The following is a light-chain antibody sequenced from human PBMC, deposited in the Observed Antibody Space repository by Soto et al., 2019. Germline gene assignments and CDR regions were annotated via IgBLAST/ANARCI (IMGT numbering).Light chain of an antibody. J-gene: IGKJ1*01. V-gene: IGKV1-17*01. Sequence: DIQMTQFPSSLSASVGDRVTITCRASQGIRNDLGWYQQKPGKAPKRLIYAASSLQNGVPSRFSESGSGTEFTLAISSVQPEDSATFYCLQHSTYPLTFGQGTKVEIK. CDR2: AAS. CDR3: LQHSTYPLT. CDR1: QGIRND.